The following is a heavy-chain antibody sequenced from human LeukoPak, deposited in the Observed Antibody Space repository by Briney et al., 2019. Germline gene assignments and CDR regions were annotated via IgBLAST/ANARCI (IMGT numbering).Heavy chain of an antibody. CDR2: VYYSGNT. V-gene: IGHV4-39*01. CDR3: ARHGLYQDYGY. D-gene: IGHD3-16*01. Sequence: NPSETLSLTCTVSGGSISSSSSFWAWIRQPPGKGLEWIGNVYYSGNTHYNPSLKSRVTISLDTSKNQFSLRLTSVTAADTAVYYCARHGLYQDYGYRGQGTLVTVSS. J-gene: IGHJ4*02. CDR1: GGSISSSSSF.